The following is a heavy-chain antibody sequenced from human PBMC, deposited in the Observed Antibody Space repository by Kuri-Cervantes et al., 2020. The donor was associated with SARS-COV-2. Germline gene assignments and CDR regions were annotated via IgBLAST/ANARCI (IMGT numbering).Heavy chain of an antibody. V-gene: IGHV4-4*07. Sequence: ESLKISCTVSGDSISSYYWSWIRQPAGKGLEWIGRIYTSGSTNYNPSLKSRVTMSVDTSKNQFSLKLSSVTAADTAVYYCARRSPQIDYYYYGMDVWGQGTTVTVSS. D-gene: IGHD2/OR15-2a*01. J-gene: IGHJ6*02. CDR2: IYTSGST. CDR1: GDSISSYY. CDR3: ARRSPQIDYYYYGMDV.